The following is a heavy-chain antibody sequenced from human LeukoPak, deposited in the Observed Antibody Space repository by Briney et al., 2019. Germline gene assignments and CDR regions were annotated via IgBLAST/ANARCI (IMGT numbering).Heavy chain of an antibody. Sequence: GGSLRLSCAASGFTFSSNAMSWVRQAPGKGLEWVSAISGSGGSTYYADSVKGRFTISRDNSKNTLYLQMNSLRAEDTAVYYCAKSPYYYDSSGYPYDYWGQGTLVTVSS. J-gene: IGHJ4*02. D-gene: IGHD3-22*01. CDR2: ISGSGGST. CDR1: GFTFSSNA. V-gene: IGHV3-23*01. CDR3: AKSPYYYDSSGYPYDY.